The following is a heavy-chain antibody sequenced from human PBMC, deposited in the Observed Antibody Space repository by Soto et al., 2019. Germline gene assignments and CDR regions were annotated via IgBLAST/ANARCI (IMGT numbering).Heavy chain of an antibody. J-gene: IGHJ3*01. CDR2: FIPIFRTL. CDR3: VRDRPIYYSEPHDEFVATDYEV. V-gene: IGHV1-69*01. Sequence: QVQLIQSEAAVMKPGSSVRVSCTASGGIFGSHGFSWVRQAPGQRLAWVGGFIPIFRTLTYTEKFQARVGIAADESVITVSLDLSSLTSSVKAVYYCVRDRPIYYSEPHDEFVATDYEVWGQGTMVTVSS. D-gene: IGHD3-22*01. CDR1: GGIFGSHG.